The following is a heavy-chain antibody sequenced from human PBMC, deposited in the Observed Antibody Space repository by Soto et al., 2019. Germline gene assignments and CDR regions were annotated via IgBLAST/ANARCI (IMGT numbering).Heavy chain of an antibody. CDR2: TYYSGST. CDR1: GGSMIAYY. CDR3: ARVRGTCGKRYFDY. Sequence: SETLCLTCPVSGGSMIAYYWNWMRQPPGKGLQWVGYTYYSGSTTYNPSLNSRVTISLXXXXXXFXLXLXXXTPAXTAVYYCARVRGTCGKRYFDYWGPGTLVT. V-gene: IGHV4-59*01. J-gene: IGHJ4*02. D-gene: IGHD2-15*01.